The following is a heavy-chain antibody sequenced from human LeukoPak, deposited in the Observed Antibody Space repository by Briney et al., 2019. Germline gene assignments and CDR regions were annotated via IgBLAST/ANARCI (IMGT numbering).Heavy chain of an antibody. D-gene: IGHD6-13*01. CDR2: ISSSGSTI. CDR3: ARDTAYSSSWTWFDY. V-gene: IGHV3-48*04. Sequence: GGSLRLSCAESGFTFSGYGMHWVRQAPGKGLEWVSYISSSGSTIYYADSVKGRFTISRDNAKNSLYLQMNSLRAEDTAVYYCARDTAYSSSWTWFDYWGQGTLVTVSS. J-gene: IGHJ4*02. CDR1: GFTFSGYG.